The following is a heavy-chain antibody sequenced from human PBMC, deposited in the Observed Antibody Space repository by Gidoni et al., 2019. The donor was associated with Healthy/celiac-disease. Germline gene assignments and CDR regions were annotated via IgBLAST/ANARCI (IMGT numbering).Heavy chain of an antibody. CDR1: GGSISSGGYY. CDR3: ARESFGVSYYYDTDAFDI. D-gene: IGHD3-22*01. J-gene: IGHJ3*02. Sequence: QVQLQESGPGLVKPSQTLSLTCTVPGGSISSGGYYWSWIRQHPGKGLEWIGYIYYSGSTYYNPSLKSRVTISVDTSKNQFSLKLSSVTAADTAVYYCARESFGVSYYYDTDAFDIWGQGTMVTVSS. V-gene: IGHV4-31*03. CDR2: IYYSGST.